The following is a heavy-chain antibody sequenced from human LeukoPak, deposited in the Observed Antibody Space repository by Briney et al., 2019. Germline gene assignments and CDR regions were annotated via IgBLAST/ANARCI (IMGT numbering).Heavy chain of an antibody. CDR3: ARPSSYTMVRGVIITGSFDY. J-gene: IGHJ4*02. CDR1: GGTLSSYA. Sequence: SVKVSCKASGGTLSSYAISWVRQAPGQGLEWMGGIIPIFGTANYAQKFQGRVTITADESTSTAYMELSSLRSEDTAVYYCARPSSYTMVRGVIITGSFDYWGQGTLVTVSS. D-gene: IGHD3-10*01. V-gene: IGHV1-69*13. CDR2: IIPIFGTA.